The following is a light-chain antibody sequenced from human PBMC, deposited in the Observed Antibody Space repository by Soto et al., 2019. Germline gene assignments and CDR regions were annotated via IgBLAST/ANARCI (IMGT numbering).Light chain of an antibody. J-gene: IGKJ4*01. CDR2: VAS. Sequence: EIVLTQSPGTLSLSPGERATLSCRASQSVSSSYLAWYKQKPGQAPRILIYVASSRATGIPVRFSVSGSGSEFTLTITILQPEDFAVYFCHQYHNCPSLTFGQGTKVDI. CDR3: HQYHNCPSLT. CDR1: QSVSSSY. V-gene: IGKV3-20*01.